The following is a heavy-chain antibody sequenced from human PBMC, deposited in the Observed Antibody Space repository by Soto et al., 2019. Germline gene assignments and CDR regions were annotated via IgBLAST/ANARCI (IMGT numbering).Heavy chain of an antibody. V-gene: IGHV1-69*01. Sequence: QVQLVQSGAEVKKPGSSVKVSCKASGDTFSSYAISWVRQAPGQGLEWMGGIIPIFGTANYAQKFLGRVTITADESTNTADIEPISVRSEDTAVYYCSIVSKAMARNVYCGQGTLVTVSS. CDR3: SIVSKAMARNVY. D-gene: IGHD5-18*01. CDR1: GDTFSSYA. J-gene: IGHJ4*02. CDR2: IIPIFGTA.